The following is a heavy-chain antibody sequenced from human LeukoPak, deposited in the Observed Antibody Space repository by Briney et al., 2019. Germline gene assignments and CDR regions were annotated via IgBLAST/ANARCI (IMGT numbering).Heavy chain of an antibody. D-gene: IGHD1-26*01. CDR3: AIEGRGLYYYGMDV. CDR2: TSSDGSSK. CDR1: GFTLSSFA. V-gene: IGHV3-30-3*02. Sequence: GGSLRLSCATSGFTLSSFAMHWVRQAPGKGLEWVAVTSSDGSSKYYADSVKGRFTLSRDNSKNTLSLQMNSLRGEDTAVYYCAIEGRGLYYYGMDVWGQGTTVTVSS. J-gene: IGHJ6*02.